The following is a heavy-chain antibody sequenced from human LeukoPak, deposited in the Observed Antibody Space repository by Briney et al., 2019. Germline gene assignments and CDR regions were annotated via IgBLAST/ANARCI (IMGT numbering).Heavy chain of an antibody. Sequence: SGPTLVKPTQTLTLTCTFSGFSLSTSGVGVGWIRQPPGKALEWLALIYWNDDKRYSPSLKSRLTITKDTSKNQVVLTMTNMDPVDTATYYCAVGRTTDAFDIWGQGTMVTVSS. V-gene: IGHV2-5*01. J-gene: IGHJ3*02. D-gene: IGHD1-14*01. CDR2: IYWNDDK. CDR3: AVGRTTDAFDI. CDR1: GFSLSTSGVG.